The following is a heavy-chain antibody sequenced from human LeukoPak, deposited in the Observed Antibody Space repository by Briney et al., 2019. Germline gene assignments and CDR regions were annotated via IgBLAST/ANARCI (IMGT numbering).Heavy chain of an antibody. CDR2: ISYDGSNK. CDR3: ARVNVDYDSSGYSPYFDY. CDR1: GFTFSSYA. J-gene: IGHJ4*02. D-gene: IGHD3-22*01. Sequence: GGSLRLSCAASGFTFSSYAMHWVRQAPGKGLEWVAVISYDGSNKYYADSVKGRFTISRDNSKNTLYLQMNSLRAEDTAVYYCARVNVDYDSSGYSPYFDYWGQGTLVTVSS. V-gene: IGHV3-30-3*01.